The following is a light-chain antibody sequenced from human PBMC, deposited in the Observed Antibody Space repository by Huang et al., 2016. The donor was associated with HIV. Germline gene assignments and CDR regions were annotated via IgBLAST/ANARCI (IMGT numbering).Light chain of an antibody. CDR1: QSVGNY. Sequence: IVLTQSPATLSWYPGERVTLSCRASQSVGNYIAWYQQHPGQSPTLLIYDTSNRATGTPVRVSGSGSGTDFTLTISSLESEDFAVYYCQQRSSGVTFGGGTKVQVK. J-gene: IGKJ4*01. CDR3: QQRSSGVT. CDR2: DTS. V-gene: IGKV3-11*01.